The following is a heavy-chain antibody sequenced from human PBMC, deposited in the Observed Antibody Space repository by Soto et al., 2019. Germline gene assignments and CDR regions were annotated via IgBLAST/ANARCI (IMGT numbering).Heavy chain of an antibody. J-gene: IGHJ4*02. V-gene: IGHV1-3*01. CDR3: ARDPGYSYAYN. Sequence: QVQLVQSGAEVKKPGASVKVSCKASGYTFTSYAMHWVRQAPGQRLEWMGWINAGNGNTKYSQKFQGRVTITRDTSASTADMELSRLRSEYTAVYYCARDPGYSYAYNWGQGTLVTVSS. D-gene: IGHD5-18*01. CDR1: GYTFTSYA. CDR2: INAGNGNT.